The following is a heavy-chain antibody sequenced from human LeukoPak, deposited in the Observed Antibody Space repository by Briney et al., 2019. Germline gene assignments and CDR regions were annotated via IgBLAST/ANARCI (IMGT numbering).Heavy chain of an antibody. CDR1: GFTFSSYG. Sequence: GGSLRLSCAASGFTFSSYGMHWVRQAPGKGLEWVANIKQDGSEKYYVDSVKGRFTISRDNAKNSLYLQMNSLRAEDTAVYYCARVEYSSGWLQDYWGQGTLVTVSS. CDR2: IKQDGSEK. V-gene: IGHV3-7*04. D-gene: IGHD6-19*01. J-gene: IGHJ4*02. CDR3: ARVEYSSGWLQDY.